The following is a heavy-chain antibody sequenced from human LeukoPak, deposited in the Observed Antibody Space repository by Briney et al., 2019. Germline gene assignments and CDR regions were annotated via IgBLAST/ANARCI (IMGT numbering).Heavy chain of an antibody. J-gene: IGHJ4*02. Sequence: ASVNVSFKASVYTFTNYYMHWVRQAPGQGLEWMGVINPSGGSTSYAQMVQGRVTMTRDTSTSTVSVELTNLRSEDTAVYYCARSYSSGLDYWGQGALVTVSS. CDR1: VYTFTNYY. CDR2: INPSGGST. D-gene: IGHD6-25*01. V-gene: IGHV1-46*01. CDR3: ARSYSSGLDY.